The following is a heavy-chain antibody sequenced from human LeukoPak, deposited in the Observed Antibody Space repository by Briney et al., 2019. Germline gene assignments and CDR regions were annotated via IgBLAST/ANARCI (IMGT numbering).Heavy chain of an antibody. J-gene: IGHJ3*02. D-gene: IGHD3-3*01. Sequence: GGSLRLSCAASGFTFTIFGLNWVRQAPGKGPEWVSYIDARSGITYYADSVQGRFTISRDNAKESVFLQMNSLRVDDTAVYYCARTYDFGRGPPGDAFDNWGPGTWVTVSS. V-gene: IGHV3-48*01. CDR3: ARTYDFGRGPPGDAFDN. CDR1: GFTFTIFG. CDR2: IDARSGIT.